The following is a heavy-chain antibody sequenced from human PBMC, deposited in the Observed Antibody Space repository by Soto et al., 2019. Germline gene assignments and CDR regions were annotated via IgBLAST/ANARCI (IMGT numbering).Heavy chain of an antibody. CDR2: IIPIFGTA. Sequence: QVQLVQSGAEVKKPGSSVKVSCKASGGTFSSYAISWVRQAPGQGLEWMGGIIPIFGTANYAQKFQGRVTITADESTSTAYMERSSLRSEDTAVYYCVIWAYSSSWYYYYGMDVWGQGTTDTVSS. CDR1: GGTFSSYA. CDR3: VIWAYSSSWYYYYGMDV. J-gene: IGHJ6*02. D-gene: IGHD6-13*01. V-gene: IGHV1-69*12.